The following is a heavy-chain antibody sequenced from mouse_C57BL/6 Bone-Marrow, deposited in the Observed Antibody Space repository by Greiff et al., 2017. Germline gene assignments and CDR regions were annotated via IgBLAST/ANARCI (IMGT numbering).Heavy chain of an antibody. Sequence: EVKLQESGAELVKPGASVKLSCTASGFNIKDYYIHWVKQRTEQGLEWIGRIDPEDGETKYAPKFQDKATITADTSSHTAYLQLSSLTSEDTAVYYCTRSLIYYGTNYWGQGTTLTVSS. CDR3: TRSLIYYGTNY. D-gene: IGHD1-1*01. V-gene: IGHV14-2*01. CDR2: IDPEDGET. J-gene: IGHJ2*01. CDR1: GFNIKDYY.